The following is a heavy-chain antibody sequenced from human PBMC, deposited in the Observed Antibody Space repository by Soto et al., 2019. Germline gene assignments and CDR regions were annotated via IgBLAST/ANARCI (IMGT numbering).Heavy chain of an antibody. J-gene: IGHJ6*02. Sequence: GGSLRLSCAASGFTFSSYGMHWVRQAPGKGLEWVAVISYDGSNKYYADSVKGRFTISRDNSKNTLYLQMNSLRAEDTAVYYCAKDQGSSSWYYYYYGMDVWGQGTTVTVSS. V-gene: IGHV3-30*18. CDR3: AKDQGSSSWYYYYYGMDV. CDR2: ISYDGSNK. D-gene: IGHD6-13*01. CDR1: GFTFSSYG.